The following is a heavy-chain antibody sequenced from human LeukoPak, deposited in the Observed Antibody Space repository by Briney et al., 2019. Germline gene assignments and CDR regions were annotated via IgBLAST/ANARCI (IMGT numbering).Heavy chain of an antibody. CDR1: GFTFSSYG. CDR2: ICGSGVST. CDR3: AKVRVVVASYYYYGMNV. V-gene: IGHV3-23*01. Sequence: GGSRRLSCAASGFTFSSYGMSWVRQAPGRGLEWVSTICGSGVSTYYADSVKGRFTISRDNSKNTLYLQMNSLRAEDTAVYYCAKVRVVVASYYYYGMNVWGQGTTVTVSS. J-gene: IGHJ6*02. D-gene: IGHD2-15*01.